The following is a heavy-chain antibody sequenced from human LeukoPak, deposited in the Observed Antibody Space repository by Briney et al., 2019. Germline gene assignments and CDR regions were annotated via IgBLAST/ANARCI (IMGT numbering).Heavy chain of an antibody. V-gene: IGHV3-30*18. D-gene: IGHD1-26*01. CDR3: AKTKGGSYYFDAYDI. CDR2: ISYDGSNK. Sequence: EGSLRLSCAASGFTFSSCAMHWVRQAPGKGLEWVAVISYDGSNKYSVDSVKGRFTISRDNSKNTLYLQMNSLRAEDTAVYYCAKTKGGSYYFDAYDIWGPGTMVTVSS. CDR1: GFTFSSCA. J-gene: IGHJ3*02.